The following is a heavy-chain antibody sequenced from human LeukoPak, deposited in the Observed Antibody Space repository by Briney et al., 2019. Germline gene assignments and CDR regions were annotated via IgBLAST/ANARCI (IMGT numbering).Heavy chain of an antibody. CDR2: IFPGDSDT. CDR3: ARRAPYSSGWYSDF. J-gene: IGHJ4*02. D-gene: IGHD6-19*01. Sequence: GASLKISFKGSGYIFTNDWIGWVRQMPGKGLEWMAIIFPGDSDTRYSPSFQGQVTISADKSISTAYLQWSSLKASDTAMYYCARRAPYSSGWYSDFWGQGTLVTVSS. V-gene: IGHV5-51*01. CDR1: GYIFTNDW.